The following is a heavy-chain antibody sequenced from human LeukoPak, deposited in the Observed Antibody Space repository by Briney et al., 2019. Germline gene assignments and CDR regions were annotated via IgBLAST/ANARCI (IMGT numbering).Heavy chain of an antibody. Sequence: PGGSLRLSCAASGFTFNTYAMSWIRQAPGKGLEWISYISNSGHTTYYADSVKGRFTISRDNAKNSLNLQMNSLKVEDTAVYYCASGGGYFYLDAFDIWGQGTLVTVSS. CDR3: ASGGGYFYLDAFDI. D-gene: IGHD2-2*03. J-gene: IGHJ3*02. CDR2: ISNSGHTT. V-gene: IGHV3-11*04. CDR1: GFTFNTYA.